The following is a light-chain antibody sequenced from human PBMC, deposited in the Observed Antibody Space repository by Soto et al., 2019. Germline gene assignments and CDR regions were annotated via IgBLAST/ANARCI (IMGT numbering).Light chain of an antibody. V-gene: IGKV3-20*01. CDR1: QRAGNF. CDR3: QQYGTSLWT. CDR2: GAS. Sequence: EIVMTQSPATLSVSPGETASLSCRSSQRAGNFLAGYQEKPGHAPRLLXYGASTRATGIPDRFSGSGSGRDFTLTIRRVEPEDFALYYCQQYGTSLWTFGQGTKV. J-gene: IGKJ1*01.